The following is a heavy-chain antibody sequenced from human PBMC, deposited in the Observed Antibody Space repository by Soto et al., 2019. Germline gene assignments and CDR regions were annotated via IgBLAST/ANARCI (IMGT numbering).Heavy chain of an antibody. J-gene: IGHJ6*02. CDR2: IIPILGTT. V-gene: IGHV1-69*01. CDR3: ARVGVMVSKYSYYQAMDV. Sequence: QVQLVQSGAEVKKPGSSVKVSCKASRDTFSSHGISWVRQAPGQGLEWMGGIIPILGTTKYAQKFQDRVTITADESTSTAYMELSSLRSEDTAVYYCARVGVMVSKYSYYQAMDVWGQGTTVIVSS. D-gene: IGHD3-16*02. CDR1: RDTFSSHG.